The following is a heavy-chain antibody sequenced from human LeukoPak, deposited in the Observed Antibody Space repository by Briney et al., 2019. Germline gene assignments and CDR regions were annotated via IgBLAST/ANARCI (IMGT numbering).Heavy chain of an antibody. CDR3: ARGYIAAAGRGRYNWFDP. CDR2: IYYSGST. Sequence: PSETLSLTCTVSGGSISSYYWSWIRQPPGKGLEWIGYIYYSGSTNYNPSLKSRVTISVDTSKNQFSLKLSSVTAADTAVYYCARGYIAAAGRGRYNWFDPWGQGTLVTVSS. J-gene: IGHJ5*02. V-gene: IGHV4-59*01. D-gene: IGHD6-13*01. CDR1: GGSISSYY.